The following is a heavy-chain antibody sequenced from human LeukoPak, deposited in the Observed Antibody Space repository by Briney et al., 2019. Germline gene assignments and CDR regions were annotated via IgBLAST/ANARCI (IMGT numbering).Heavy chain of an antibody. V-gene: IGHV1-8*01. CDR1: GYPFNTYD. CDR2: MNPNSGNT. J-gene: IGHJ6*02. D-gene: IGHD1-26*01. CDR3: ASEKWVKREGVYYYYGITV. Sequence: ASVKVSCKASGYPFNTYDINWVRQSTGQGLEWMGCMNPNSGNTNCAQKFKGRVTMTRDTAVGTAYMELSSLTSEDTAVYYCASEKWVKREGVYYYYGITVWGQGTTVTVSS.